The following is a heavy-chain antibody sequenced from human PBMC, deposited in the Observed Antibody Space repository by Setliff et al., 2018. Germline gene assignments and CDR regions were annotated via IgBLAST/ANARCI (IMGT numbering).Heavy chain of an antibody. CDR3: AIDRPIAAAGTFIRYYYYYGMDV. CDR2: IYYSGST. CDR1: GGSISSYY. V-gene: IGHV4-59*01. J-gene: IGHJ6*02. Sequence: PSETRSLTCTVAGGSISSYYWSWIRQPPGRGLEWIGYIYYSGSTNYNPSLKSRVTISVDKSKNQFSLKLSSVTAADTAVYYCAIDRPIAAAGTFIRYYYYYGMDVWGQGTTVTVSS. D-gene: IGHD6-13*01.